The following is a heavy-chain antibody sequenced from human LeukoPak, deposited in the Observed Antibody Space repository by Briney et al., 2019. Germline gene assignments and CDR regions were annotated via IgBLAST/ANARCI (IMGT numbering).Heavy chain of an antibody. CDR3: ARVGSGGSCYLRY. CDR2: INHSGST. V-gene: IGHV4-34*01. D-gene: IGHD2-15*01. CDR1: GGSFSGYY. J-gene: IGHJ4*02. Sequence: SSETLTLTCAVCGGSFSGYYWSWIRQPPGKGLEWIGEINHSGSTNYNPSLKSRVTISVDTSKNQFSLKLSSVTAADTAVYYCARVGSGGSCYLRYWGQGTLVTVSS.